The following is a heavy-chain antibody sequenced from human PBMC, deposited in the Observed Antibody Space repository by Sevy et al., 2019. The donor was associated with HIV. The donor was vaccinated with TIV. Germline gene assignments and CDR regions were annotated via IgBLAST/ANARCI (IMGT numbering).Heavy chain of an antibody. CDR2: INPNSGGT. CDR3: ARVRGYCSSTSCYFYFDY. D-gene: IGHD2-2*01. V-gene: IGHV1-2*02. CDR1: GYTFTGYY. J-gene: IGHJ4*02. Sequence: ASVKVSCKASGYTFTGYYMHWVRQAPGQGLEWMGWINPNSGGTNYAQKFQGRVTMTRDMSISTAYMELSRLRSDDTAVYYCARVRGYCSSTSCYFYFDYWGQGTLVTVSS.